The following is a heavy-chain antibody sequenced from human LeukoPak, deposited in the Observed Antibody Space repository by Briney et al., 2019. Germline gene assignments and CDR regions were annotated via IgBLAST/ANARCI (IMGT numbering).Heavy chain of an antibody. Sequence: GGSLRLSCAASGFTFRSYGMHWVRQAPGKGLEWVAVIWYDGSDKHYAGSVKGRFTISRDNSKNTLYLQMNSLRADDTAIYYCAKDRGTTTTTRECGYFDSWGQGTLVTVSS. V-gene: IGHV3-33*06. CDR3: AKDRGTTTTTRECGYFDS. D-gene: IGHD4-17*01. CDR2: IWYDGSDK. J-gene: IGHJ4*02. CDR1: GFTFRSYG.